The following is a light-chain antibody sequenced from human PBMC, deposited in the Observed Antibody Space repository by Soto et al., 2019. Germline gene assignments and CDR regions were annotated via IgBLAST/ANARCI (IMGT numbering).Light chain of an antibody. CDR3: QQYNSYPWT. V-gene: IGKV1-5*01. CDR2: DAS. CDR1: QGISAW. J-gene: IGKJ1*01. Sequence: DIPMTQSPSTLSASVGDRVTITCRASQGISAWLAWYQQKPGKAPKLLIYDASSLESGAPSRFSGSGSGTEFTLTISSLQPDDFATYYCQQYNSYPWTFGQGTKVEIK.